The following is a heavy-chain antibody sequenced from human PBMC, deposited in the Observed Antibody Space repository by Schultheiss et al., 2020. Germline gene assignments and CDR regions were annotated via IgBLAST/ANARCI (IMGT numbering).Heavy chain of an antibody. Sequence: SQPLSLTCAVYGGSFSSYYWSWIRQSPGKGLEWIGSIYYSGSTNYNPSLKSRVTISVDTSKNQFSLKLNSVTAADTAVYYCAREPRGRYGGDSPYYFDYWGQGTLVTVSS. V-gene: IGHV4-34*01. CDR3: AREPRGRYGGDSPYYFDY. CDR1: GGSFSSYY. J-gene: IGHJ4*02. CDR2: IYYSGST. D-gene: IGHD4-23*01.